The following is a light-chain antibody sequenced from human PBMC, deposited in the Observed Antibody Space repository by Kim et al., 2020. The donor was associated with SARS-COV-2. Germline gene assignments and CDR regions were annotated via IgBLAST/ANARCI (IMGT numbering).Light chain of an antibody. CDR2: GAS. V-gene: IGKV3-20*01. CDR3: QQYGSSTWT. CDR1: QSVSSSY. Sequence: SPRERATLSCRASQSVSSSYLAWYQQKPGQAPRLLIYGASSRATGIPDRFSGSGSGTDFTLTISRLEPEDFAVYYCQQYGSSTWTFGQGTKVDIK. J-gene: IGKJ1*01.